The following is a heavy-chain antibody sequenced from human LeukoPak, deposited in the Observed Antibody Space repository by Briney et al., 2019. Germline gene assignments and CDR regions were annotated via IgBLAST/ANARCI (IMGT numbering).Heavy chain of an antibody. Sequence: SETLSLTCTVSGYSISSGYYWGWIRQPPGKGLEWIGSIYHIGSTNYNPSLKSRVTISVDTSKNQFSLKLSSVTAADTAVYYCARGGYCSGGSCYSKMVYYYYMDVWGKGTTVTVSS. V-gene: IGHV4-38-2*02. CDR1: GYSISSGYY. CDR3: ARGGYCSGGSCYSKMVYYYYMDV. D-gene: IGHD2-15*01. CDR2: IYHIGST. J-gene: IGHJ6*03.